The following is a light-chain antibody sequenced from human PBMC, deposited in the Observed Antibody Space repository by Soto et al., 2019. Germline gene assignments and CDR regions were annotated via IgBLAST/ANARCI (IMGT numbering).Light chain of an antibody. J-gene: IGKJ4*01. CDR1: QSVDSY. V-gene: IGKV3D-15*01. CDR3: QQYNSWPLT. Sequence: EIVLTQSPGTLSLSPGERATLSCRASQSVDSYLVWYQQKPGQAPRLLIFGASNRATGIPARFSGSGSGTEFTLTISSLQSEDFAVYYCQQYNSWPLTFGGGTKVDIK. CDR2: GAS.